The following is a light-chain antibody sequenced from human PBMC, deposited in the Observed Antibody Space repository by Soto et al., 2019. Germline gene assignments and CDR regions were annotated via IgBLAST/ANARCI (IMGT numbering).Light chain of an antibody. CDR2: DAS. J-gene: IGKJ1*01. V-gene: IGKV1-5*01. CDR3: QQYTNTNNPWM. Sequence: DIQVTQSPPTQSSSLVYIFTITFGAIQTISTWMAWYQQKPGKAPKLLVYDASTLQSGVATRFSGSGSGTEFTLIISGLQPEDSATYYCQQYTNTNNPWMFGQGTKVDIK. CDR1: QTISTW.